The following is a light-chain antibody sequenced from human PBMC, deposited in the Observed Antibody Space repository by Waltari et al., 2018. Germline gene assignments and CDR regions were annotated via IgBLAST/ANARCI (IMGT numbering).Light chain of an antibody. J-gene: IGLJ2*01. CDR1: SSDVGYYNI. CDR3: CSYAGVNTFL. V-gene: IGLV2-23*02. CDR2: EVN. Sequence: QSALTQPASVSWSPGQSITISCTGTSSDVGYYNIVSCYQQHPGTAPKLIISEVNKRPLGICSRFSGSKSGNTASLTISGLQPEDEAEYYCCSYAGVNTFLVGGGTKVTVL.